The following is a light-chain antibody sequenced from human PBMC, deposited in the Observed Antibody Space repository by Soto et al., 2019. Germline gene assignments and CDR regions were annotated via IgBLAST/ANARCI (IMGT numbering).Light chain of an antibody. Sequence: QSALTQPASVSGSPGQSITISCTGTSTDIGRYNFVSWFQQHPGKAPKLMIFEDTNRPSCVSNRFSGSMSANTATLTISDRRADDEAIYFYSSSTNTNTLVIFGGGTKVTVL. CDR1: STDIGRYNF. CDR2: EDT. J-gene: IGLJ2*01. CDR3: SSSTNTNTLVI. V-gene: IGLV2-14*01.